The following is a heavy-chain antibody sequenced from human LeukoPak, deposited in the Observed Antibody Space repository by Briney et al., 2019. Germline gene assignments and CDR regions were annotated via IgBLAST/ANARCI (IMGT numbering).Heavy chain of an antibody. V-gene: IGHV1-24*01. CDR3: ATDPHHRSIYDY. CDR2: FDPEDGET. Sequence: ASVKVSCKVSGYTLTELSMHWVRQAPGKGLEWMGGFDPEDGETIYAQKFQGGVTMTEDTSTDTAYMELSSLRSEDTAVYYCATDPHHRSIYDYWGQGTLVTVSS. CDR1: GYTLTELS. D-gene: IGHD1-14*01. J-gene: IGHJ4*02.